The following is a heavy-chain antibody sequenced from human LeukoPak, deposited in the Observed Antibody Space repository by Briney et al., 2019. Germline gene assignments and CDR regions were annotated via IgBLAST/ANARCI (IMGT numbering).Heavy chain of an antibody. V-gene: IGHV4-39*07. CDR3: TRGSIAYYYMDV. J-gene: IGHJ6*03. CDR2: IHYRGST. CDR1: HGSISSSSYN. Sequence: SETLSLTCTVSHGSISSSSYNWGWIRQSPGKGLEYIGSIHYRGSTNYNPSLKSRVTISVDTSKNQFSLKLSSVTAADTAVYYCTRGSIAYYYMDVWGKGTTVTISS. D-gene: IGHD3-22*01.